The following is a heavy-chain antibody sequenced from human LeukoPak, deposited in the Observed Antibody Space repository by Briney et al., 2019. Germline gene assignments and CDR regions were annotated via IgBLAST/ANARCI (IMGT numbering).Heavy chain of an antibody. CDR2: ISSSGSTI. CDR1: GFTFSSYE. V-gene: IGHV3-48*03. J-gene: IGHJ5*02. D-gene: IGHD6-13*01. Sequence: PGGSLRLSRAASGFTFSSYEMNWVRQAPGKGLEWVSYISSSGSTIYYADSVKGRFTISRDNAKNSLYLQMNSLRAEDTAVYYCARGGYSSSWYDGKGNWFDPWGQGTLVTVSS. CDR3: ARGGYSSSWYDGKGNWFDP.